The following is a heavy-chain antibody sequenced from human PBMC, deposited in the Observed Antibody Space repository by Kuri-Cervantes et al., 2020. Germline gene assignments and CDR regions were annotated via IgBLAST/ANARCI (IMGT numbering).Heavy chain of an antibody. V-gene: IGHV3-21*01. D-gene: IGHD6-19*01. J-gene: IGHJ4*02. CDR1: GFTFSSYS. CDR3: ASGHAVAGTSGYFDY. Sequence: GGSLRLSCAASGFTFSSYSMNWVRQAPGKGLEWVSSISSSSSYIYYADSVKGRFTISRDNAKNSLYLQMNSLRAEDTAVYYCASGHAVAGTSGYFDYWGQGTLVTVSS. CDR2: ISSSSSYI.